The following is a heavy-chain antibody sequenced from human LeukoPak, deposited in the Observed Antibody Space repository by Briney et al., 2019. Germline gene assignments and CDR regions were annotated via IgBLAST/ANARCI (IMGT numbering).Heavy chain of an antibody. D-gene: IGHD5/OR15-5a*01. CDR3: ARSEVSTTLLDY. CDR2: IWYDGSKR. CDR1: GFTFSGYG. Sequence: PGKSLRLSCTASGFTFSGYGMHWVRQAPGKELEWVAIIWYDGSKRYYADSVKGRFTISRDNFKNTLYLEMNTLRAEDTAMYYCARSEVSTTLLDYWGQGTLVTVSS. J-gene: IGHJ4*02. V-gene: IGHV3-33*01.